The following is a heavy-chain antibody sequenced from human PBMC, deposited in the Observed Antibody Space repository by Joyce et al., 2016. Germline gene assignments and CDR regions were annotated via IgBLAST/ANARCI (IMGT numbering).Heavy chain of an antibody. J-gene: IGHJ3*02. CDR2: ISSSGFTK. CDR1: GLTFNSYG. V-gene: IGHV3-23*01. CDR3: ATGYASSWNAFDI. D-gene: IGHD6-13*01. Sequence: EVQLLESGGGLVQPGGSLRLSCAVSGLTFNSYGMSWVRQAPGKGLEWISVISSSGFTKHYADSVKGRFTISRDNSMHTLHLQMDSVRAEDTAVYYCATGYASSWNAFDIWGQGTMVTVSS.